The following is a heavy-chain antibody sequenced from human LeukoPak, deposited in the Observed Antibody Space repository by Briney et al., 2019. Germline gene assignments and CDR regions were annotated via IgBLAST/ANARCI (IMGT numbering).Heavy chain of an antibody. D-gene: IGHD4-17*01. CDR3: ASLTVTNGAFDY. CDR2: IKQDGSEK. CDR1: GASINSYY. V-gene: IGHV3-7*01. Sequence: ETLSLTCIVSGASINSYYWTWIRQPPGKGLEWVANIKQDGSEKYYVDSVKGRFTISRDNAKNSLYLQMNSLRAEDTAVYYCASLTVTNGAFDYWGQGTLVTVSS. J-gene: IGHJ4*02.